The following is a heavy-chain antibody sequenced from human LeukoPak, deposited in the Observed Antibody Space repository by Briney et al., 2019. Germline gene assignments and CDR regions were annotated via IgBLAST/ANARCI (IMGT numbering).Heavy chain of an antibody. CDR1: GFTFSSYA. Sequence: GGSLRLSCAASGFTFSSYAMHWVRQAPGKGLDWGAVISYDGSNKYYADSVKGRFTISRDNSKNPLYLQMNSLRAEDPAVYYFAKDKNTYMVRVALGLDYWGQGTLVSVSS. CDR3: AKDKNTYMVRVALGLDY. D-gene: IGHD3-10*01. J-gene: IGHJ4*02. CDR2: ISYDGSNK. V-gene: IGHV3-30*18.